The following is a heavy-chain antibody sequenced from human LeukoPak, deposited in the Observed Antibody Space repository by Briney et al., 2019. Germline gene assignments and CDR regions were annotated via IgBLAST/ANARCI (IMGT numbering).Heavy chain of an antibody. CDR1: GGSISSYY. J-gene: IGHJ3*02. CDR2: IYYSGST. V-gene: IGHV4-59*01. D-gene: IGHD2-21*02. Sequence: SETLSLTCTVSGGSISSYYWSWIRQPPGKGLEWIGYIYYSGSTNYNPSLKSRVTISVDTSKNQFSLKLSSVTAADTGVYYCARGMVVTAIPRAFDIWGQGTMVTVSS. CDR3: ARGMVVTAIPRAFDI.